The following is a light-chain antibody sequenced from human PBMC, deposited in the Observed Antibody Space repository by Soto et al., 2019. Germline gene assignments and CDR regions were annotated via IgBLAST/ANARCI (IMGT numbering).Light chain of an antibody. CDR3: AAWDDSLNGRV. Sequence: QAVVTQPPSASGTPGQRVTISCSGSSSNIGSNTVNWYQQLPGTAPKLLIYNNYYRPSGVTDRISASKSGTSASLAISGLQSDDEADYYCAAWDDSLNGRVFGGGTKLTVL. J-gene: IGLJ3*02. V-gene: IGLV1-44*01. CDR1: SSNIGSNT. CDR2: NNY.